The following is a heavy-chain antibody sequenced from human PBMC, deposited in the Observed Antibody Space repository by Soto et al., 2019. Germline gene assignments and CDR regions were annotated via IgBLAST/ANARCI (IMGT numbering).Heavy chain of an antibody. D-gene: IGHD6-6*01. V-gene: IGHV1-69*12. J-gene: IGHJ6*02. CDR2: IIPIFGTA. CDR1: GGTFSSYA. CDR3: ASHGLRAARRDYYYYGMDV. Sequence: QVQLVQSGAEVKKPGSSVKVSCKASGGTFSSYAISWVRQAPGPGLEWMGGIIPIFGTANYAQKFQGRVTITADESTSTAYMELSSLRSEDTAVYYCASHGLRAARRDYYYYGMDVWGQGTTVTVSS.